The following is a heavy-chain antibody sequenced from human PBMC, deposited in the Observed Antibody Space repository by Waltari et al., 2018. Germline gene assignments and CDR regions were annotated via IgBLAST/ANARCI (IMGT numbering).Heavy chain of an antibody. J-gene: IGHJ4*02. V-gene: IGHV3-30-3*01. Sequence: QVQLVPSGGGGVQPGRPLRLSCAASGFTFSRDAMPRIRQAPGKGLEWVAVISYDGSNKYYADSVKGRFTISRDNSKSTLFLQMSSLRADDTAVYYCARDLMAVGAITREGVDDWGQGSLVTVSS. CDR3: ARDLMAVGAITREGVDD. D-gene: IGHD6-19*01. CDR2: ISYDGSNK. CDR1: GFTFSRDA.